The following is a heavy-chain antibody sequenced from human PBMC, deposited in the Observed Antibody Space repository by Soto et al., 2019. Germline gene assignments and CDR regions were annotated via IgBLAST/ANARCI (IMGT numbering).Heavy chain of an antibody. D-gene: IGHD3-10*01. V-gene: IGHV1-18*01. CDR2: ISTYNGNT. Sequence: ASVKVSCKASGYTFTSYGISWVRQAPGQGLEWMGWISTYNGNTDYVQKLRGRLTMTTDTSASTVHMDLRSLRSDDTAVYYCARMRAFYGSASHYIADYYYYYAMDVWGQGTTVTVSS. CDR3: ARMRAFYGSASHYIADYYYYYAMDV. CDR1: GYTFTSYG. J-gene: IGHJ6*02.